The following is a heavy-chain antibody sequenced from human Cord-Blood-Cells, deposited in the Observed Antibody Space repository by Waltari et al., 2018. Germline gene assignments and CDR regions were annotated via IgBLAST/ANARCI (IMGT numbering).Heavy chain of an antibody. Sequence: QLQLQESGPGLVKPSETLSLTCTVSGGSISSSSYYWGWIRQPPGKGLEWIGSIYYSGSTYDNPSLKSRVTISVDTSKNQFSLKLSSVTAADTTVYYCARAGYSYGYFDYWGQGTLVTVSS. CDR1: GGSISSSSYY. D-gene: IGHD5-18*01. CDR2: IYYSGST. J-gene: IGHJ4*02. CDR3: ARAGYSYGYFDY. V-gene: IGHV4-39*01.